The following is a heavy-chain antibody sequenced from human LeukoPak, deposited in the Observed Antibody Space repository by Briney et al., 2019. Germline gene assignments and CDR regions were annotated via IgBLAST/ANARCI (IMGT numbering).Heavy chain of an antibody. CDR3: ARAMVPRRYYYYMDV. CDR1: GGSISSYY. D-gene: IGHD2-8*01. J-gene: IGHJ6*03. Sequence: SETLSLTCTVSGGSISSYYWSWIRQPPGKGLEWIGYIYYSGSTNYNPSLKSRVTISEDTSKNQFSLKLSSVTAADTAVYYCARAMVPRRYYYYMDVWGKGTTVTVSS. V-gene: IGHV4-59*01. CDR2: IYYSGST.